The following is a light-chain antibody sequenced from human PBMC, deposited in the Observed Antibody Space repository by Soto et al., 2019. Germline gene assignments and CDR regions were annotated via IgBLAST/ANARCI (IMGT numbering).Light chain of an antibody. CDR1: TSEVGRENL. J-gene: IGLJ2*01. CDR3: CSYASIRTYVI. V-gene: IGLV2-23*02. Sequence: QSALTQPASVSGSPGQSITISCTGTTSEVGRENLVSWYQQYPGKAPKLLIYDVSERPSGVSTRFSGSKSGNTASLTISGRQAEDEADYHCCSYASIRTYVIFGGGTKLTVL. CDR2: DVS.